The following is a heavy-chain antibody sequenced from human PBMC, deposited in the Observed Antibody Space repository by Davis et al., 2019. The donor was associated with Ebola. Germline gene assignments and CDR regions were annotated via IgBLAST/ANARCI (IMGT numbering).Heavy chain of an antibody. D-gene: IGHD5-24*01. V-gene: IGHV3-30*18. CDR2: ISYDGSNK. Sequence: GESLKISCAASGFTFSSYGMHWVRQAPGKGLEWVAVISYDGSNKYYADSVKGRFTISRDNSKNTLYLQMNSLRAEDTAVYYCAKGSIHLDYWGQGTLVTVSS. J-gene: IGHJ4*02. CDR1: GFTFSSYG. CDR3: AKGSIHLDY.